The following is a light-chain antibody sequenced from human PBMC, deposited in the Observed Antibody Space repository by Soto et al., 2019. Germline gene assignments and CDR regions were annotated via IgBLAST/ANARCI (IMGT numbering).Light chain of an antibody. Sequence: QSVLTQPPSASGTPGQRVTISCSGSSSNIGSDSVSWYQQLPGTAPKLLIYRNNQRPSGVPDRFSGSKSGTSASLAICGLRSEDEAHYYCAAWDDSLSGPLFGGGTKVTVL. V-gene: IGLV1-47*01. CDR3: AAWDDSLSGPL. CDR2: RNN. CDR1: SSNIGSDS. J-gene: IGLJ2*01.